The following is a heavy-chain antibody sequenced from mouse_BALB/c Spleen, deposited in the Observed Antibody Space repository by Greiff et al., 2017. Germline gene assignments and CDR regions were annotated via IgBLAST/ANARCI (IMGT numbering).Heavy chain of an antibody. D-gene: IGHD2-4*01. CDR1: GFTFSSYT. J-gene: IGHJ3*01. Sequence: EVQVVESGGGLVKPGGSLKLSCAASGFTFSSYTMSWVRQTPEKRLEWVATISSGGSYTYYPDSVKGRFTISRDNAKNTLYLQMSSLKSEDTAMYYCTRDDYDWCAYWGQGTLVTVSA. CDR2: ISSGGSYT. CDR3: TRDDYDWCAY. V-gene: IGHV5-6-4*01.